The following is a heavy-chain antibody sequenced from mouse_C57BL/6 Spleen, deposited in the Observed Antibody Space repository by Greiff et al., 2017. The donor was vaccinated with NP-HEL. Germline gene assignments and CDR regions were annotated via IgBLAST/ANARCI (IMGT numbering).Heavy chain of an antibody. V-gene: IGHV1-52*01. D-gene: IGHD1-1*01. CDR2: IDPSDSET. CDR1: GYTFTSYW. J-gene: IGHJ3*01. CDR3: ARGDGSSWFAY. Sequence: QVQLQQPGAELVRPGSSVKLSCKASGYTFTSYWMHWVKQRPIQGLEWIGNIDPSDSETHYNQKFTDKATLTVDKSSSTAYMQLSSLTSEDSAVYYCARGDGSSWFAYWGQGTLVTVSA.